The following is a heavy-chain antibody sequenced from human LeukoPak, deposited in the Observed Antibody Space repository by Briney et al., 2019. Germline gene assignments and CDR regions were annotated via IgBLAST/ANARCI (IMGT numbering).Heavy chain of an antibody. V-gene: IGHV4-31*03. CDR3: ARAAAAGLYNWFDP. D-gene: IGHD6-13*01. CDR2: IYYSGST. J-gene: IGHJ5*02. Sequence: PSETLSLTCTVSGGSISIGGYYWSWIRQHPGKGLGWIGYIYYSGSTYYNPSLKSRVTISVDTSKNQFSLKLSSVTAADTAVYYCARAAAAGLYNWFDPWGQGTLVTVSS. CDR1: GGSISIGGYY.